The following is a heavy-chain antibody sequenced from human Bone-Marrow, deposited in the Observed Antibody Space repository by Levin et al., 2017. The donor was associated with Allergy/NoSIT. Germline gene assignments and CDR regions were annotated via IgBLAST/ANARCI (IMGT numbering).Heavy chain of an antibody. CDR1: GGSISSSSYY. D-gene: IGHD3-10*01. V-gene: IGHV4-39*01. CDR2: IYYSGST. Sequence: PSETLSLTCTVSGGSISSSSYYWGWIRQPPGKGLEWIGSIYYSGSTYYNPSLKSRVTISVDTSKNQFSLKLSSVTAADTAVYYCARRSMVRGVIISVPIVSARGMDVWGQGTTVTVSS. CDR3: ARRSMVRGVIISVPIVSARGMDV. J-gene: IGHJ6*02.